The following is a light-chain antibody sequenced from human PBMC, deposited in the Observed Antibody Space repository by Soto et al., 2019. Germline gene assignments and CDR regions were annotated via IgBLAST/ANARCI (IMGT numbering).Light chain of an antibody. Sequence: IVVTQSPATLSLSPGERATLSCRASQSVSSYLAWYQQKPGQAPRLLIYDASNRATGIPDRFSGSGSGTDFTLTISRLEPEDFAVYYCKPYGRSPRRTFGGGTKVAI. CDR1: QSVSSY. CDR3: KPYGRSPRRT. J-gene: IGKJ4*01. CDR2: DAS. V-gene: IGKV3-20*01.